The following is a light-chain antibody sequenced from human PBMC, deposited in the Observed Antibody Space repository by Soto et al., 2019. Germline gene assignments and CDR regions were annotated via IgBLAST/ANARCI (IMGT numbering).Light chain of an antibody. CDR2: GAS. V-gene: IGKV3-15*01. J-gene: IGKJ1*01. CDR1: QSVSSN. Sequence: EIVMTQSPATLSVSPGERATLSCRASQSVSSNLAWYQQKPGQAPRLLMYGASTRATGIPDRFSGSGSGTEFTLTISSLQSEDFAVYYCQQHNNWSPWTFGQGTKVELK. CDR3: QQHNNWSPWT.